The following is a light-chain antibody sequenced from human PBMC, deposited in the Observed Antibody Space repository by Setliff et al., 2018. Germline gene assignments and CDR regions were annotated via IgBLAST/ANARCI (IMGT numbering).Light chain of an antibody. J-gene: IGLJ1*01. Sequence: QSALTQPPSASGSPGQSATISCTGTSGDIDPYNYVSWYQQHPGKAPQLIIYDVTRRPSGVPDRFSGSKSGNTASLTVSGLQAEDEADYYCSSYVGGNNFVFGSGTKGTVL. CDR2: DVT. CDR3: SSYVGGNNFV. V-gene: IGLV2-8*01. CDR1: SGDIDPYNY.